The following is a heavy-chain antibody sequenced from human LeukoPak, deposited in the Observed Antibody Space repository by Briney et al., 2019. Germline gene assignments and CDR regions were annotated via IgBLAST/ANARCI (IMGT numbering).Heavy chain of an antibody. D-gene: IGHD5-18*01. CDR1: GGSISSGGYY. J-gene: IGHJ4*02. Sequence: SSETLSLTCTVSGGSISSGGYYWSWIRQHPGKGLEWIGYIYYSGSTYYNPSLKSRVTISVDTSKNQFSLKLSSVTAADTAMYYCARQAMVRAIQLWPPFDYWGQGTLVTVSS. CDR2: IYYSGST. CDR3: ARQAMVRAIQLWPPFDY. V-gene: IGHV4-31*03.